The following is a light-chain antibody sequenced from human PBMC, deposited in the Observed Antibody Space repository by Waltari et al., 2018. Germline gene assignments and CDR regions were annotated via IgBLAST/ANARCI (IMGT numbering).Light chain of an antibody. CDR3: CSYKRGATWV. Sequence: QSVLTQPASVSGSPGQSITIPCTGTRSDVGGFDYVSWYQQSPGKAPKLIIYDVVKRPSGVSTRFSASKSDNTASLTISGLQAEDEGDYYCCSYKRGATWVFGGGTALTVL. CDR2: DVV. J-gene: IGLJ3*02. V-gene: IGLV2-14*03. CDR1: RSDVGGFDY.